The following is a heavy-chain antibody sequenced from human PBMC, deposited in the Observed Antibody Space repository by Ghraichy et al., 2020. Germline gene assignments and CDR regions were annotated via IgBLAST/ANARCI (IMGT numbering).Heavy chain of an antibody. CDR2: ISSTSSYI. D-gene: IGHD5-18*01. CDR3: ARDHGYSYGPFDY. V-gene: IGHV3-21*01. Sequence: SCKASGYTFTNYAMHWVRHAPGKGLEWVSSISSTSSYIYYADSVNGRFTISRDNAKNSLYLQMNSLRAEDTAVYYCARDHGYSYGPFDYWGQGTLVTVSA. CDR1: GYTFTNYA. J-gene: IGHJ4*02.